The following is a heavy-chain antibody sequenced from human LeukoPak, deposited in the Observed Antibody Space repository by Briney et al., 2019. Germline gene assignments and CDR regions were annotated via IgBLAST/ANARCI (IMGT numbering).Heavy chain of an antibody. V-gene: IGHV4-30-4*08. D-gene: IGHD2-2*01. CDR1: GDSLRKSTFY. J-gene: IGHJ5*02. CDR2: IYYSGST. CDR3: ARGGVPAATVGFDP. Sequence: LTCTVSGDSLRKSTFYWVWIRQPPGKGLEWIGYIYYSGSTYYNPSLKSRVTISVDTSKNQFSLKLSSVTAADTAVYYCARGGVPAATVGFDPWGQGTLVTVSS.